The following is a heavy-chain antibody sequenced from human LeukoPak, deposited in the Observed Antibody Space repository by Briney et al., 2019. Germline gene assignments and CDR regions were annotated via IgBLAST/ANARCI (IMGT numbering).Heavy chain of an antibody. CDR2: ISGSGGST. Sequence: GGSLRLSCAASGFTFSSYAMSWVRQAPGKGLEWVSAISGSGGSTYYADSVKGRFTISRDNSKNTLYLQMNSLRAEDTAVYYCAKDLDYDFWSGYLLEWGQGTLVTVSS. V-gene: IGHV3-23*01. J-gene: IGHJ4*02. CDR3: AKDLDYDFWSGYLLE. CDR1: GFTFSSYA. D-gene: IGHD3-3*01.